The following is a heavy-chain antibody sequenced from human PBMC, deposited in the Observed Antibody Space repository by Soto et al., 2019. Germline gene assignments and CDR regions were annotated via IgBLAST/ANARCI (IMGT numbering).Heavy chain of an antibody. Sequence: SETLSLTCTVSGGSISSYYWSWIRQPPGKGLEWIGYIYYSGSTNYNPSLKSRVTISVDTSKNQFSLKLSSVTAADTAVYYCASASPNYYDSSGSGYFDYWGQGTLVTVSS. J-gene: IGHJ4*02. V-gene: IGHV4-59*01. CDR3: ASASPNYYDSSGSGYFDY. CDR1: GGSISSYY. D-gene: IGHD3-22*01. CDR2: IYYSGST.